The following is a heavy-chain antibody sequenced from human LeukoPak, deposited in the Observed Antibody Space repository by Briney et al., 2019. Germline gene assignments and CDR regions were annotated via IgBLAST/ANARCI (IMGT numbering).Heavy chain of an antibody. V-gene: IGHV4-30-4*08. CDR1: GGSISSGDYY. CDR3: ARERIVPYETLRMGGWFDP. J-gene: IGHJ5*02. Sequence: PSQTLSLTCTVSGGSISSGDYYWSWIRQPPGKGLEWIGYIYYSGSTYYNPSLKSRVTISVDTSKNQFSLKLSSVTAADTAVYYCARERIVPYETLRMGGWFDPWGQGTLVTVSS. CDR2: IYYSGST. D-gene: IGHD1-26*01.